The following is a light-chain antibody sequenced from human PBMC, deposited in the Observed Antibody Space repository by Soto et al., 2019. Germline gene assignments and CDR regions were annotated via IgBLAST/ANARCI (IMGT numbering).Light chain of an antibody. J-gene: IGLJ2*01. CDR3: AAWDDSLNGVV. CDR2: SNN. V-gene: IGLV1-44*01. CDR1: SSNIGSNP. Sequence: QSVLTQPPSASGTPGQRDTISCSGSSSNIGSNPVNWYQQLPGTAPKLLIYSNNHRPSGVPDRFSGSKSGTSASLAISGLPSEDEADYYCAAWDDSLNGVVVGGGTKLTVL.